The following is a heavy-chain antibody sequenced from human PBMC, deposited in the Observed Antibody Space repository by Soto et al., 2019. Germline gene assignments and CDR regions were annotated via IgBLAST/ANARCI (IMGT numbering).Heavy chain of an antibody. D-gene: IGHD3-16*02. CDR1: GGSISSGGYY. J-gene: IGHJ4*02. CDR2: IYYSGST. Sequence: QVQLQESGPGLVKPSQTLSLTCTVSGGSISSGGYYWSWIGQHPGKGLEWIGYIYYSGSTYYNPSLKSRVTISVDTSKNQFSLKLSSVTAADTAVYYCARLRLGELSPDYWGQGTLVTVSS. CDR3: ARLRLGELSPDY. V-gene: IGHV4-31*03.